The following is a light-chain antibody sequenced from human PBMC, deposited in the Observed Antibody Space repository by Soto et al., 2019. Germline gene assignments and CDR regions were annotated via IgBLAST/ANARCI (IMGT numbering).Light chain of an antibody. J-gene: IGKJ1*01. CDR1: QSVSSN. CDR2: GAS. V-gene: IGKV3-15*01. Sequence: EIVMTQSPATLSVSPGERATLSCRASQSVSSNLAWYQQKPGQAPRLLIYGASTRATGIPARFSGSGSATAFTLTISSLPSEDFAVYYCQQYNNWPWTFGQGTKVEIK. CDR3: QQYNNWPWT.